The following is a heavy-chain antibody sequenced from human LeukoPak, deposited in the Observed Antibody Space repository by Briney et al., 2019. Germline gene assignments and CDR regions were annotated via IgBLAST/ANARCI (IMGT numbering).Heavy chain of an antibody. D-gene: IGHD4-23*01. CDR1: GGSFSGYY. CDR2: IYYSGST. J-gene: IGHJ6*02. CDR3: ARGGGYYYYGMDV. V-gene: IGHV4-34*09. Sequence: PSETLSLTCAVYGGSFSGYYWSWIRQHPGKGLEWIGYIYYSGSTNYNPSLKSRVTISVDTSKNQFSLKLSSVTAADTAVYYCARGGGYYYYGMDVWGQGTTVTVSS.